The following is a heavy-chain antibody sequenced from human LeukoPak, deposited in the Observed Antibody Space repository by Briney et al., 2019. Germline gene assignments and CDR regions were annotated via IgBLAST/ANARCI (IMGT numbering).Heavy chain of an antibody. V-gene: IGHV3-48*01. D-gene: IGHD6-6*01. CDR1: GFTFSSYS. CDR3: ARGRSGSSYYFDY. J-gene: IGHJ4*02. CDR2: ISSSSSTI. Sequence: PGGSLRLSCAASGFTFSSYSMNWVRQAPGKGLKWVSYISSSSSTIYYADSVQGRFTISRDNAKNSLYLQMNSLRAEDTAVYYCARGRSGSSYYFDYWGQGTLVTVSS.